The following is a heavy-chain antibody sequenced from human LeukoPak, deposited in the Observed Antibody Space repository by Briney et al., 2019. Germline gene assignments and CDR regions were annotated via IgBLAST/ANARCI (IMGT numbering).Heavy chain of an antibody. CDR3: AKDWSTDWSNWFDP. CDR2: ISGSGGST. Sequence: GGSLRLSCAASGFTFSSYAMSWVRQAPGKGLEWVSAISGSGGSTYYADSVKGRFTISRDNSKNTLFLQMNSLRPEDTAIYYCAKDWSTDWSNWFDPWGQGTLVTVSS. J-gene: IGHJ5*02. D-gene: IGHD3-3*01. CDR1: GFTFSSYA. V-gene: IGHV3-23*01.